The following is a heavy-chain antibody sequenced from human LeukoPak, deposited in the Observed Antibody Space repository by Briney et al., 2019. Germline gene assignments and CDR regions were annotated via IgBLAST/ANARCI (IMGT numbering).Heavy chain of an antibody. J-gene: IGHJ5*02. CDR1: GYTFIDYY. CDR3: ARRLSTWSEGWFDP. V-gene: IGHV1-2*02. Sequence: ASVKVPCKASGYTFIDYYIHWVRHAPGQGLEWMGWINPNSGDPYYAQKFQGRVTMTRDTSINTAYMELSGLTSDDTAVYYCARRLSTWSEGWFDPWGQGTLVIVSS. CDR2: INPNSGDP. D-gene: IGHD6-13*01.